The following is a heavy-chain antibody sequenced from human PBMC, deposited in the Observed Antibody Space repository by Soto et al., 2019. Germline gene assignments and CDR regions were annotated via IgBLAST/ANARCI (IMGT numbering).Heavy chain of an antibody. V-gene: IGHV4-39*07. CDR1: GGSISSSSYY. CDR3: ARDRRDCSGGSCSRYHDAFDI. D-gene: IGHD2-15*01. J-gene: IGHJ3*02. CDR2: IYYSGST. Sequence: PSETLSLTCIVSGGSISSSSYYWGWIRQPPGKGLEWIGSIYYSGSTYYNPSLKSRVTISVDTSKNQFSLKLSSVTAADTAVYYCARDRRDCSGGSCSRYHDAFDIWGQGTMVTVSS.